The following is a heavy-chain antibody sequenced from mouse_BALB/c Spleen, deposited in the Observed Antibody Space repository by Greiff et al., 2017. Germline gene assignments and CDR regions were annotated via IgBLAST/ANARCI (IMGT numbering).Heavy chain of an antibody. Sequence: QVQLQQSGPGLVAPSQSLSITCTVAGFSLTSYGVHWVRQPPGKGLEWLGVIWAGGSTNYNSSLMSRLSISKDTSKSQVFLKMNSQQTDDTAMYYCARAGGTAQATDAMDYWGQGTSVTVSS. D-gene: IGHD3-2*02. J-gene: IGHJ4*01. V-gene: IGHV2-9*02. CDR1: GFSLTSYG. CDR3: ARAGGTAQATDAMDY. CDR2: IWAGGST.